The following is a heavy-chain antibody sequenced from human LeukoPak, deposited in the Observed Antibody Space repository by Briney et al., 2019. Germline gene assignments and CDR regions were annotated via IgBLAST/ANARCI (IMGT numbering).Heavy chain of an antibody. CDR3: AKDQLLWFGELLDY. J-gene: IGHJ4*02. CDR1: GSTSSSYS. V-gene: IGHV3-21*01. D-gene: IGHD3-10*01. CDR2: IGSSGTYI. Sequence: PGGSLRLSCAASGSTSSSYSMNWVRQAPGKGLEWVSSIGSSGTYIYYADSVKGRFTISRDNAKNSLYLQMNSLRAEDTAVYYCAKDQLLWFGELLDYWGQGTLVTVSS.